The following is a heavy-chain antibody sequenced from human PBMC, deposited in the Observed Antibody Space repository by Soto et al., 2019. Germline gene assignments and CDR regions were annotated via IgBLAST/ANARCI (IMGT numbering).Heavy chain of an antibody. CDR1: GGTFSNSA. Sequence: ASVKVSCKVSGGTFSNSAISWVRQAPGQGLEWMGIINPSGGSTSYAQKFQGRVTITADESTSTAYMELCSLRSEDTAVYYCARENWARSRCYYLYFFDYWGQGTPATVFS. J-gene: IGHJ4*02. V-gene: IGHV1-69*11. CDR3: ARENWARSRCYYLYFFDY. CDR2: INPSGGST. D-gene: IGHD3-22*01.